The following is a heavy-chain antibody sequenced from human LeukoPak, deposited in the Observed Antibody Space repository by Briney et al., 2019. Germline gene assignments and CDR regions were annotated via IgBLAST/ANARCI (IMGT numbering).Heavy chain of an antibody. CDR3: ARRGGGAAVYDY. V-gene: IGHV3-48*03. CDR1: GFTFCRYE. J-gene: IGHJ4*02. CDR2: IDSGGATT. D-gene: IGHD6-13*01. Sequence: GVPLRLSCAASGFTFCRYEMNWVRQAPGKGLEGVSYIDSGGATTNYADSVKGRFTISRDNAKNSLYLQMDSLRAEDTAVYYCARRGGGAAVYDYWGQGTLVTVSS.